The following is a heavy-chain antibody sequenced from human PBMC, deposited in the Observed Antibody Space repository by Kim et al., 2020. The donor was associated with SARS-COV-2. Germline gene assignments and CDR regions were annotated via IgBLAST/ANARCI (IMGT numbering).Heavy chain of an antibody. V-gene: IGHV3-30*04. CDR1: GFTFSSYA. CDR3: ARGSSRLMDY. D-gene: IGHD6-6*01. J-gene: IGHJ4*02. CDR2: ISYDGSNK. Sequence: GGSLRLSCAASGFTFSSYAMHWVRQAPGKGLEWVAVISYDGSNKYYADSVKGRFTISRDNSKNTLYLQMNSLRAEDTAVYYCARGSSRLMDYWGQGTLVTVSS.